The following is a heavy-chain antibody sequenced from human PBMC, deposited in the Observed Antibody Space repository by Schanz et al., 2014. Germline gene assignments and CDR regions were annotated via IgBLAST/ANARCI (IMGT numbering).Heavy chain of an antibody. Sequence: QVQLQESGPGLVKASETLSLTCSVSGGSINSGGYRWGWIRQPPGKGLEWIGTMYSSGSTYYNPPLKSRVPIAADTARTQFPLKVLSVTAADTALYYCARLRGGGVIITTWGQGTLVTVSS. CDR1: GGSINSGGYR. CDR3: ARLRGGGVIITT. V-gene: IGHV4-39*01. D-gene: IGHD3-10*01. CDR2: MYSSGST. J-gene: IGHJ5*02.